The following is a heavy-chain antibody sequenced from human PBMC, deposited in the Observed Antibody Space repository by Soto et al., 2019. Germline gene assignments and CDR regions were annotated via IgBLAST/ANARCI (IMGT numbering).Heavy chain of an antibody. V-gene: IGHV3-23*01. J-gene: IGHJ4*02. CDR3: VKEETVVRTTLFNY. CDR2: ISGRGDGT. Sequence: GGSLRLSCAASGFIFISYAMSWVRQAPGKGLEWVSGISGRGDGTYYGDSIKGRFTISRDNSKNTLYLHMNSLRVEDTAVYYCVKEETVVRTTLFNYCGQGNHVTVS. D-gene: IGHD2-15*01. CDR1: GFIFISYA.